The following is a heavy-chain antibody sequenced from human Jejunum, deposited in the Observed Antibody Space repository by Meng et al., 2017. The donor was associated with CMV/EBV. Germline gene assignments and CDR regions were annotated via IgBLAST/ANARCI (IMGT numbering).Heavy chain of an antibody. D-gene: IGHD1-26*01. CDR2: ISAYNGDT. CDR3: GRVRYGVGETTVDY. J-gene: IGHJ4*02. V-gene: IGHV1-18*01. CDR1: GYTFTTNG. Sequence: QVQLVQSGAGVKKPGASVKGSCKASGYTFTTNGISWVRQAPGQGLEWMGWISAYNGDTIHAQKYQDRVTMTTDASTSTAYIEVRSLRSDDTAVYYCGRVRYGVGETTVDYWGQGTLVTVSS.